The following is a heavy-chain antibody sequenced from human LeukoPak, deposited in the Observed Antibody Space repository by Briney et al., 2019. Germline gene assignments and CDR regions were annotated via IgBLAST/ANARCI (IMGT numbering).Heavy chain of an antibody. CDR3: ATLAAAGRFDY. V-gene: IGHV4-59*08. CDR1: GGSISSYY. CDR2: IYYSGST. J-gene: IGHJ4*02. D-gene: IGHD6-13*01. Sequence: PSETLSLTCTVSGGSISSYYWSWLRQPPGKGLEWIGYIYYSGSTNYNPSLKSRVTISVDRSKNQFSLRLSSVTAADTAVYYCATLAAAGRFDYWGQGTLVTVSS.